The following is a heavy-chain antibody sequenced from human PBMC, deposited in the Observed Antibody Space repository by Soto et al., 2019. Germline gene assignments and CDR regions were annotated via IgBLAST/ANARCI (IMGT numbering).Heavy chain of an antibody. Sequence: PGGSLRLSCAAAGITLSNTWMNWVRHAPGKGVEWVSAISGSGGSTYYADSVKGRFTISRDNSKNTLYLQMNSLRAEDTAVYYCVAGRITMIVVVTPYYFDFWGQGTLVTVSS. CDR2: ISGSGGST. D-gene: IGHD3-22*01. V-gene: IGHV3-23*01. CDR3: VAGRITMIVVVTPYYFDF. J-gene: IGHJ4*02. CDR1: GITLSNTW.